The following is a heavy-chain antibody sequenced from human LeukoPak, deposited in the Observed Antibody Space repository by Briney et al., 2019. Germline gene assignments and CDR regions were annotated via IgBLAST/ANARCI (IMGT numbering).Heavy chain of an antibody. D-gene: IGHD6-13*01. CDR2: ISSSSSYI. CDR3: TQNLVAAAGDH. J-gene: IGHJ4*02. V-gene: IGHV3-21*01. Sequence: PGGSLRLSCAASGFTFSSYSMNWVRQAPGKGLEWVSSISSSSSYIYYADSVKGRFTISRDNAGNSLYLQMNSLRVEDTAVYYCTQNLVAAAGDHWGQGTLLIVSS. CDR1: GFTFSSYS.